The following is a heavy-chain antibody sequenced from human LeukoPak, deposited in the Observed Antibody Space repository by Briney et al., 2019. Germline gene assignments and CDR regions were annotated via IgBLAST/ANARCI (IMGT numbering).Heavy chain of an antibody. D-gene: IGHD3-10*01. Sequence: PGGSLRLSCAASGFTFSSYGMHWVRQAPGKGLEWVAVIWYDGNNKYYADSVKGRLTISRDNSKNTLYLQMNSLRAEDTAVYYCARVHYSGSGSYYPYYHYSMDVWGQGTTVTVSS. V-gene: IGHV3-33*01. J-gene: IGHJ6*02. CDR1: GFTFSSYG. CDR3: ARVHYSGSGSYYPYYHYSMDV. CDR2: IWYDGNNK.